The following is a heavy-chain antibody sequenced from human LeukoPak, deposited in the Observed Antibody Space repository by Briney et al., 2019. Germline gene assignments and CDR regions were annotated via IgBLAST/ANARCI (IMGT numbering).Heavy chain of an antibody. CDR2: INPSGGST. J-gene: IGHJ6*02. CDR1: GGTFSSYA. V-gene: IGHV1-46*01. CDR3: ARVPPNYYYYYGMDV. Sequence: ASVKVSCKASGGTFSSYAISWVRQAPGQGLEWMGIINPSGGSTSYAQKFQGRVTMTRDTSTSTVYMELSSLRSEDTAVYYCARVPPNYYYYYGMDVWGQGTTVTVSS.